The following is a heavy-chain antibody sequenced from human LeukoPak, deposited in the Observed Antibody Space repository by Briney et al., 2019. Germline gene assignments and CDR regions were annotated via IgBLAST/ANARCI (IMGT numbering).Heavy chain of an antibody. CDR1: GFTFSDYT. V-gene: IGHV3-21*01. Sequence: GGSLTLSCAASGFTFSDYTMNWVRQAPGKGLEWVLSISGSSDYTFYADSVKGRFTISRDNAKTSLYLQMNTLRTEDTAVYYCARADHRGIHDPLDIWGQGTMVTVSS. CDR2: ISGSSDYT. J-gene: IGHJ3*02. CDR3: ARADHRGIHDPLDI.